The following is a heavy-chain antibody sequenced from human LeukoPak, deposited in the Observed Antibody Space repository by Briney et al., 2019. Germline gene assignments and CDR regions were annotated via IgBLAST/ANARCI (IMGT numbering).Heavy chain of an antibody. V-gene: IGHV4-39*07. CDR2: IYFSGST. D-gene: IGHD1-26*01. Sequence: SETLSLTCTVSGASISNSAYFWGWIRQPPGKGLEWIGNIYFSGSTYYNASLESRVIISIDTSRKQFSLRLNSLTAADTALYYCARGRRTEWELLRGFFDLWGPGTQVTVSS. CDR3: ARGRRTEWELLRGFFDL. CDR1: GASISNSAYF. J-gene: IGHJ4*02.